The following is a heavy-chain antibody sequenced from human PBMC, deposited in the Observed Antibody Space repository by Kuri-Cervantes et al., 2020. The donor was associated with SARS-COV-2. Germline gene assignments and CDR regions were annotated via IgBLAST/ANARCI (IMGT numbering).Heavy chain of an antibody. CDR2: IYWDDDK. CDR1: GFSLSTSGVG. J-gene: IGHJ4*02. V-gene: IGHV2-5*05. D-gene: IGHD1-7*01. Sequence: SGPTLVKPTQTLTLTCTFSGFSLSTSGVGVGWIRQPPGKALEWLALIYWDDDKRYGPSLKSRLTIIKDTSKNQVVLTMTNMDPVDTATYYCARVTGTTSCQYCYFDYWGQGTLVTVSS. CDR3: ARVTGTTSCQYCYFDY.